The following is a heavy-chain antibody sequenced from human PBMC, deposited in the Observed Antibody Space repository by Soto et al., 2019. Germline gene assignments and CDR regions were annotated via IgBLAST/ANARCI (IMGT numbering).Heavy chain of an antibody. V-gene: IGHV3-30*18. CDR1: GFTFSSYG. D-gene: IGHD3-10*01. CDR2: ISYDGSNK. CDR3: AKAGSYGSGSYYVEIDY. J-gene: IGHJ4*02. Sequence: PGGSLRLSCAASGFTFSSYGMHWVRQAPGKGLEWVAVISYDGSNKYYADSVKGRFTISRDNSKNTLYLQMNSLRAEDTAVYYCAKAGSYGSGSYYVEIDYWGQGTLVTVSS.